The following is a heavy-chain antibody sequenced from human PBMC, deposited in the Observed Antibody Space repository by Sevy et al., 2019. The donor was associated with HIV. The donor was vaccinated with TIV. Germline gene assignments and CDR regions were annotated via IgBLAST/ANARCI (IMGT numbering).Heavy chain of an antibody. V-gene: IGHV3-48*02. CDR1: GFTFSTYD. J-gene: IGHJ4*02. D-gene: IGHD1-7*01. CDR2: IRRSSRDI. CDR3: ASRRGSTGTTFDY. Sequence: GGSLRLSCAASGFTFSTYDMNWVRQAPGKGLEWVSFIRRSSRDIFYADSVKGRFTISRDNAKNSLYLQMNSLRDEDTAVYYCASRRGSTGTTFDYWGQGTLVTVSS.